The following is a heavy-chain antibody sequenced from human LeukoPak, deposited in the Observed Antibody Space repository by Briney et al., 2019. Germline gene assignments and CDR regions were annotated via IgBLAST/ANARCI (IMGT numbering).Heavy chain of an antibody. CDR1: GGSISSYY. CDR3: ARDIAAAYYYYYYMDV. CDR2: IYTSGST. Sequence: SETLSLTCTVSGGSISSYYWSWIRQPAGKGLEWIGRIYTSGSTNYNPSLKSRVTMSVDTSKNQFSLKLSSVTAADTAVYYCARDIAAAYYYYYYMDVWGKGTTVTVSS. J-gene: IGHJ6*03. D-gene: IGHD6-13*01. V-gene: IGHV4-4*07.